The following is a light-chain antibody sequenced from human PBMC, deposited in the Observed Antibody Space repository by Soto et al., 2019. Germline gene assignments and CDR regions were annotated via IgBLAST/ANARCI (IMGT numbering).Light chain of an antibody. CDR1: RTDVGGYNF. J-gene: IGLJ1*01. V-gene: IGLV2-14*01. Sequence: QSALTQPASVSGSPGQSITISCTGTRTDVGGYNFVSWYQQHPGKAPKLIIYEVSNRPSGVSIRFSGSKSDNTASLTISGLQAEDEADYYCCSYVSSKTYVFGTGTKLTVL. CDR3: CSYVSSKTYV. CDR2: EVS.